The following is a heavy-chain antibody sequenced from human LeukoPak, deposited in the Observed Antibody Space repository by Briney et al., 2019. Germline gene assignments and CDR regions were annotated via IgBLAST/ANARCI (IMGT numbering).Heavy chain of an antibody. J-gene: IGHJ5*02. V-gene: IGHV3-74*01. Sequence: AGGSLRLSCAASGFTLSGHWMHWFRQPPGKGLAWVSRNKYDGSESYCADSVKGRFTISRDNAKNTLYLQMNSLRVEDTAVYYCAKSDWFDPWGQGTLVTVSS. CDR2: NKYDGSES. CDR1: GFTLSGHW. CDR3: AKSDWFDP.